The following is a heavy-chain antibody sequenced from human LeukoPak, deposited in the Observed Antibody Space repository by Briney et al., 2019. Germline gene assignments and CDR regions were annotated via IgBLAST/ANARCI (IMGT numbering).Heavy chain of an antibody. CDR3: ARDPYSSSPLDY. Sequence: ETLSLTCTVSGGSISSSSYYWGWIRQPPGKGLEWIGSIYYSGSTYYNPSLKSRVTISVDTSKNQFSLKLSSVTAADTAVYYCARDPYSSSPLDYWGQGTLVTVSS. J-gene: IGHJ4*02. V-gene: IGHV4-39*07. D-gene: IGHD6-13*01. CDR1: GGSISSSSYY. CDR2: IYYSGST.